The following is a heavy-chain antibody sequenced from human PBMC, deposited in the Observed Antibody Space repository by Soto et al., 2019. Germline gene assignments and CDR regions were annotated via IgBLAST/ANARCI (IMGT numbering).Heavy chain of an antibody. CDR3: ARDVWQKYGSNWYPSTRARTPSCFDY. Sequence: SETLSLTCTVSGGSISSYYWRWIRQPAGKGLEWIGRIYTSVGTNYNPSLKSRVTMSVDTSKNQFSLKLSSVTAADTAVYYWARDVWQKYGSNWYPSTRARTPSCFDYWGQGTLVTVSS. J-gene: IGHJ4*02. CDR1: GGSISSYY. D-gene: IGHD6-13*01. V-gene: IGHV4-4*07. CDR2: IYTSVGT.